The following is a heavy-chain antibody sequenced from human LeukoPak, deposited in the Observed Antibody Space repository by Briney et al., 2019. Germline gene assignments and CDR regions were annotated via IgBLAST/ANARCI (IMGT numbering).Heavy chain of an antibody. V-gene: IGHV3-30*03. CDR3: ARDQGDRGGFDY. CDR1: GFTFSSYG. Sequence: GGSLRLSCAASGFTFSSYGMHWVRQAPGKGLEWVAVISYDGSNKYYADSVRGRFTISRDNSKNTLYLQMNSLRAEDTAVYYCARDQGDRGGFDYWGQGTLVAVSS. D-gene: IGHD3-16*01. J-gene: IGHJ4*02. CDR2: ISYDGSNK.